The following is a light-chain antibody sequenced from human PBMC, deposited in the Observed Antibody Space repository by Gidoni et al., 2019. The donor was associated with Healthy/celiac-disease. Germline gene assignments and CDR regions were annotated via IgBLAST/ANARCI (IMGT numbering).Light chain of an antibody. CDR2: GAS. Sequence: EIVMTQSPATLSVSPGERATLSCRASQSVSSNLAWYQQQPGQAPRLLIYGASTRATGIPARFSGSGSGTEFTLTISSLQSEDFAVDYCQQYNNWPPMYTFGQGTKLEIK. CDR1: QSVSSN. CDR3: QQYNNWPPMYT. V-gene: IGKV3-15*01. J-gene: IGKJ2*01.